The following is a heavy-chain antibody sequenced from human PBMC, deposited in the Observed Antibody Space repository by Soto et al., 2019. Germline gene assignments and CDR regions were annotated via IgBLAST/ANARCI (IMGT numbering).Heavy chain of an antibody. D-gene: IGHD3-3*01. CDR3: TRWLSGDYTHFDY. J-gene: IGHJ4*02. V-gene: IGHV3-73*01. Sequence: VQLVESGGGLVQPGGSLKLSCATSGFTFSDSAIHWVRVASGKGLEWVGRIRSEPKNYTTTYTVSVRGRFTISRDDSKNTAYLQMDSLQTEYSAVYYCTRWLSGDYTHFDYWGQGTLVTVSS. CDR1: GFTFSDSA. CDR2: IRSEPKNYTT.